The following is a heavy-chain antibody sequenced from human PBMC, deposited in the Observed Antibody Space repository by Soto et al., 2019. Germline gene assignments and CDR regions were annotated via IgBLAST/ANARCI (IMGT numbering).Heavy chain of an antibody. V-gene: IGHV3-53*04. D-gene: IGHD2-15*01. Sequence: EVQLVESGGGLVQPGGSLRLSCAASGFTVSSNYMSWVRQAPGKGLEWVSVIYSGGSTYYADSVKGRFTISRHNSKNTLYLQMNSLRAEDTAVYYCARVDGYCSGGSCYTSPSWYFDLCGRGTLVTVSS. CDR2: IYSGGST. J-gene: IGHJ2*01. CDR3: ARVDGYCSGGSCYTSPSWYFDL. CDR1: GFTVSSNY.